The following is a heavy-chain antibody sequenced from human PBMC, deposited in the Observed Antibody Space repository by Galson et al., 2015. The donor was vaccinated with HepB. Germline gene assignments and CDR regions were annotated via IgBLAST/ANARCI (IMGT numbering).Heavy chain of an antibody. CDR2: IRSKGSNYAT. CDR3: SRLGDFSGYSSA. V-gene: IGHV3-73*01. Sequence: SLRLSCAASGFTFSGSAIHWVRQAPGKGPEWVGRIRSKGSNYATLYVLSLKGRFTISRDDSKNMAYLYMMSLSIEDTAVYYFSRLGDFSGYSSAWGQGTLVTVSS. CDR1: GFTFSGSA. D-gene: IGHD5-18*01. J-gene: IGHJ4*02.